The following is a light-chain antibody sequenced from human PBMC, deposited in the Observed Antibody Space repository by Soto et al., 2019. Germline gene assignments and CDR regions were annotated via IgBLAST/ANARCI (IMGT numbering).Light chain of an antibody. CDR1: QSVPSTY. J-gene: IGKJ3*01. V-gene: IGKV3-20*01. Sequence: EIVVTQSPGTLSLSPGERATLSCRASQSVPSTYLAWYQQRPGQAPRLLIYVASTRAPGIPDRFSGSGSGTDFTVTVSGLEPADFAVYFCQEYGSSPPFTFGPGTKVDIK. CDR2: VAS. CDR3: QEYGSSPPFT.